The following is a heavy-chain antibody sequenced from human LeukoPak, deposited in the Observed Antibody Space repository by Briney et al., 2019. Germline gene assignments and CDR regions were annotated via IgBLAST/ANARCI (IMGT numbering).Heavy chain of an antibody. Sequence: SVTVSCKASGGTFSSYAISWVRQAPGQGLEWMGGIIPIFGTANYAQKFQGRVTITADESTSTAYMELSSLRSEDTAVYYCASLSGSSYSGSYSDAFDIWGQGTMVTVSS. D-gene: IGHD1-26*01. J-gene: IGHJ3*02. CDR3: ASLSGSSYSGSYSDAFDI. V-gene: IGHV1-69*01. CDR2: IIPIFGTA. CDR1: GGTFSSYA.